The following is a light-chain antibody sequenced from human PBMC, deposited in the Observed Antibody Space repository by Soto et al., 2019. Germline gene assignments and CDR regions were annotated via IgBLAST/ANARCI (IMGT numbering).Light chain of an antibody. V-gene: IGLV1-51*02. CDR2: ESD. CDR3: GTWDSSLSAGV. J-gene: IGLJ2*01. CDR1: SSNIENNY. Sequence: QTVLTQPPSVSAAPGQKVTISCSGSSSNIENNYVSWYQQLPGTAPKLLIYESDKRPSGIPDRFSGSKSGTSATLGITGLQTGDEADYYCGTWDSSLSAGVFGGGTQLTVL.